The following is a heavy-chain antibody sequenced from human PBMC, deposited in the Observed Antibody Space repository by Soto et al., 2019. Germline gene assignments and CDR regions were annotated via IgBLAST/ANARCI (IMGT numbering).Heavy chain of an antibody. CDR2: IVVGSGNT. J-gene: IGHJ6*02. Sequence: ASVKVSCKASGFTFTSSAVQWVRQARGQRLEWIGWIVVGSGNTNYAQKFQERVTITRDMSTSTAYMELSSLGSEDTAVYYCAADARYSSSWYYYYGMDVWGQGTTVTVFS. CDR3: AADARYSSSWYYYYGMDV. D-gene: IGHD6-13*01. V-gene: IGHV1-58*01. CDR1: GFTFTSSA.